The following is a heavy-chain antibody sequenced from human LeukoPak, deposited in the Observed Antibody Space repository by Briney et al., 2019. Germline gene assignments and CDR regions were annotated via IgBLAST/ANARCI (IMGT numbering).Heavy chain of an antibody. J-gene: IGHJ6*02. Sequence: GGTLRLSCAASGFTFSDYYITWLRQAPGQRLKCRSYITNSGDTVFYADSVKGRFTVSRDNAKRSLYLQIESLRDDDTAVYHCALSSIHKDYYFGMDVWSQGTTVTVSS. CDR3: ALSSIHKDYYFGMDV. V-gene: IGHV3-11*01. CDR1: GFTFSDYY. CDR2: ITNSGDTV. D-gene: IGHD2-2*01.